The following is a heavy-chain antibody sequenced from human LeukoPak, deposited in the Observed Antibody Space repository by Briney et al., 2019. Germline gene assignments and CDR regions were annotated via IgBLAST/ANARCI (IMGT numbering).Heavy chain of an antibody. CDR1: GCSFTSYG. CDR3: ARHRYGSGSSYDY. D-gene: IGHD3-10*01. J-gene: IGHJ4*02. V-gene: IGHV5-10-1*01. Sequence: GESLKISCWGSGCSFTSYGRRWVGQMAGKGLEWMGRSDPSDSYTNYSPSFQGHVTISADKSITTAYLHWSSLKASDTAMYYCARHRYGSGSSYDYWGQGTLVTVSS. CDR2: SDPSDSYT.